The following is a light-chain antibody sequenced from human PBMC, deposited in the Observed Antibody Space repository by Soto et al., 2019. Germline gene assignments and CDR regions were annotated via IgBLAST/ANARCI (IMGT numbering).Light chain of an antibody. CDR2: DNN. CDR3: GTWDSGLSANGV. Sequence: QSVLTQPPSVSAAPGQKVTISCSGSSSNIGSNYVSWYQQLPGTAPKLLIYDNNKRPSGIPDRFSGSKSGTSATLGITGLQTGDEADYYCGTWDSGLSANGVFGGGTKLTVL. CDR1: SSNIGSNY. J-gene: IGLJ3*02. V-gene: IGLV1-51*01.